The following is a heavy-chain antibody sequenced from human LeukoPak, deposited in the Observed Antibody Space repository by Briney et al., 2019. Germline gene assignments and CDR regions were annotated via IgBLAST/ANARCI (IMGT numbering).Heavy chain of an antibody. CDR2: VYYSGST. D-gene: IGHD3-9*01. CDR1: GGSIRRTSYY. Sequence: SETLSLTCTVSGGSIRRTSYYWGWIRQPPGKGLEWIGSVYYSGSTYYNPSLKSRVTISVDTSKQQISLNLTSVTAADTAIYYCARGVRYNDILTGVDYWGQGTLVTVSS. CDR3: ARGVRYNDILTGVDY. J-gene: IGHJ4*02. V-gene: IGHV4-39*07.